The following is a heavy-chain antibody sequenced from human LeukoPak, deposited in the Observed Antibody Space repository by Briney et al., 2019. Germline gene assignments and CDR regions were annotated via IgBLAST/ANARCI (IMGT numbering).Heavy chain of an antibody. CDR2: IYYSGST. CDR3: ARRQTYFYY. J-gene: IGHJ4*02. CDR1: NGSISPYF. V-gene: IGHV4-59*08. Sequence: SETLSLTCTVSNGSISPYFWSWIRQPPGKGLEWIGYIYYSGSTKYNPTLKSRITISLDTSKKQFSLKLSSVTAADTALYYCARRQTYFYYWGQGTLVTASS.